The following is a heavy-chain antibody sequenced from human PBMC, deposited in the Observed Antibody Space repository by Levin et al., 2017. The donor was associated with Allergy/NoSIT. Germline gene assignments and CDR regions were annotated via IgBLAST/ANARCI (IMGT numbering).Heavy chain of an antibody. V-gene: IGHV3-15*01. Sequence: GGSLRLSCAASGITVSNAWMNWVRQAPGKGLEWVGRIKSKTDGGTTDYAAPVKGRFTISGDDSKNTLFLQMSSLRTEDTAVYYCVGDAGRGFWGQGTLVTVSS. CDR2: IKSKTDGGTT. J-gene: IGHJ4*02. D-gene: IGHD6-13*01. CDR1: GITVSNAW. CDR3: VGDAGRGF.